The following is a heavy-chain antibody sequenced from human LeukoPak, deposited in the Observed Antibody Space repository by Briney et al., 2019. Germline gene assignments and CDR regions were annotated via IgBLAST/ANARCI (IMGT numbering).Heavy chain of an antibody. V-gene: IGHV4-34*01. J-gene: IGHJ4*02. Sequence: SETLSLTCNVYDGSFSGYYCSWIRQPPGKGLEWIGEISHSGSTNYNPSLKSRVTISVNTSKNQFSLKLSSVTAADTAVYYCARALPAAMHIGYWGQGTLVTVSS. D-gene: IGHD2-2*01. CDR2: ISHSGST. CDR1: DGSFSGYY. CDR3: ARALPAAMHIGY.